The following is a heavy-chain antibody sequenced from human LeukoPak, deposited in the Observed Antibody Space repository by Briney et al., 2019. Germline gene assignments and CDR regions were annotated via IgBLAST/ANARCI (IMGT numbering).Heavy chain of an antibody. CDR2: ISYDGGNK. D-gene: IGHD1-26*01. Sequence: QPGRSLRLSCAASGFTLSSYAMHWVRQAPGKGLEWVAVISYDGGNKYYADSVKGRFTISRDNSKNTLYLQMNSLRAEDTAVYYCARDRRGSFDYWGQGTLVTVSS. CDR1: GFTLSSYA. J-gene: IGHJ4*02. V-gene: IGHV3-30-3*01. CDR3: ARDRRGSFDY.